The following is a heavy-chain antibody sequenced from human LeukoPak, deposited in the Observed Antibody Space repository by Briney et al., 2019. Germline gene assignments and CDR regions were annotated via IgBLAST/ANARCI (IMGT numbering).Heavy chain of an antibody. J-gene: IGHJ5*02. CDR3: AKPAPYDYGDFLNWFDP. D-gene: IGHD4-17*01. CDR2: ISGSGGST. Sequence: PGGSLRLSCAASGFTFSGYAMSWVRQAPGKGLEWVSGISGSGGSTYYADSVKGRFTISRDNSKNTLYLQMNSLRAEDTAVYYCAKPAPYDYGDFLNWFDPWGQGTLVTVSS. V-gene: IGHV3-23*01. CDR1: GFTFSGYA.